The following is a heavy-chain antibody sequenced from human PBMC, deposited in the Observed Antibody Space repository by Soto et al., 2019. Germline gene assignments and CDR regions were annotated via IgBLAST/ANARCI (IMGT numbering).Heavy chain of an antibody. CDR2: IWYDGSKK. D-gene: IGHD3-22*01. CDR3: ARHYDSSGYPRYYFDY. CDR1: GFTFSSYG. Sequence: ESGGGVVQPGRSLRLSCAASGFTFSSYGMHWVRQAPGKGLEWVAVIWYDGSKKYYADSVKGRFTISRDNSKNTLYLQMNSLRAEDTAVYYCARHYDSSGYPRYYFDYWGQGTLVTVSS. J-gene: IGHJ4*02. V-gene: IGHV3-33*01.